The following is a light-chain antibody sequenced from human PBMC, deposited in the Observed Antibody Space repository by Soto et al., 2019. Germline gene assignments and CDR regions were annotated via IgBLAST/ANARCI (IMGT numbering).Light chain of an antibody. J-gene: IGKJ4*01. CDR2: GAS. CDR3: QRYNNWPLA. CDR1: QGIGNT. Sequence: EIVMTQSPATLSVSPGERATLSCRASQGIGNTLAWYQQIPGQTPRLLFYGASTRATGIPARFSGSGSGTEFTLTINSLQSEDFAVYYCQRYNNWPLAFGGGTRVEIK. V-gene: IGKV3-15*01.